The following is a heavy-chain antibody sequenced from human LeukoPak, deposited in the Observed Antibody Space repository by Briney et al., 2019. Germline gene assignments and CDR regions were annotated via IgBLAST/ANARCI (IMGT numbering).Heavy chain of an antibody. CDR1: GFPFSSYS. Sequence: GGSLRLSCAASGFPFSSYSMTWVRQAPGKGLEWVSAISGSGDSTYYADSVKGRFTISRDNSKNTLYLQMNSLRAEDTAVYYCARAPGIAVAHWGQGTLVTVSS. V-gene: IGHV3-23*01. J-gene: IGHJ4*02. CDR3: ARAPGIAVAH. D-gene: IGHD6-19*01. CDR2: ISGSGDST.